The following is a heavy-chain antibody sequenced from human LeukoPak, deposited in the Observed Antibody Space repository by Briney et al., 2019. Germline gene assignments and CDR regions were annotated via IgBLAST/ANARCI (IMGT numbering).Heavy chain of an antibody. CDR1: VGSISSYY. CDR2: ISGSGNT. CDR3: ARNHLVVVTAVRRAYYFDY. Sequence: SETLSLTCTVSVGSISSYYWSWIRQPAGKGLEWIGRISGSGNTNYNPSLKSRVTMSLDTSKNQFSLKLTSVTAADTAVYYCARNHLVVVTAVRRAYYFDYWGQGILVTVSS. V-gene: IGHV4-4*07. D-gene: IGHD2-21*02. J-gene: IGHJ4*02.